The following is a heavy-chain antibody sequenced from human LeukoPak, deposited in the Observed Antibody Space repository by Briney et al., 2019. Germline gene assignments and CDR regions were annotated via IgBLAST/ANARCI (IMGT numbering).Heavy chain of an antibody. Sequence: SVKVSCKASGYTFTSYAISWVRQAPGQGLEWMGGIIPIFGTANYAQKFQGRVTITTDESTSTAYMELSSLRSEDTAVYYCAREAPRSDAFDIWGQGTMVTVSS. CDR3: AREAPRSDAFDI. CDR2: IIPIFGTA. J-gene: IGHJ3*02. V-gene: IGHV1-69*05. CDR1: GYTFTSYA.